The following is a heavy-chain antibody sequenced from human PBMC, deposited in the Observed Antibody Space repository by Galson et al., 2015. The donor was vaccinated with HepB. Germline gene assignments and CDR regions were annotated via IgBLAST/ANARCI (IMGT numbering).Heavy chain of an antibody. CDR3: AREGSTLTYYYDSRGLMDY. CDR2: ISSIDSPV. D-gene: IGHD3-22*01. CDR1: GFTFSNFA. V-gene: IGHV3-48*03. Sequence: SLRLSCAASGFTFSNFAMNWVRQAPGKGLGWISYISSIDSPVYYADSVRGRFTISRDNAKNSLYLQMNSLRAEDTAVYYCAREGSTLTYYYDSRGLMDYWGQGTLVTVSS. J-gene: IGHJ4*02.